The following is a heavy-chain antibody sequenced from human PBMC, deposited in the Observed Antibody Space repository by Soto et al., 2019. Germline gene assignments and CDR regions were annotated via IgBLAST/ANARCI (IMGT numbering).Heavy chain of an antibody. V-gene: IGHV1-69*13. Sequence: SVKVSCKASGGTFSSYAISWVRQAPGQGLEWMGGIIPIFGTANYAQKFQGRVTITADESTSTAYMELSSLRSEDTAVYYCAKVFYYYDSSGYYYFDYWGQGTLVTVSS. CDR2: IIPIFGTA. J-gene: IGHJ4*02. D-gene: IGHD3-22*01. CDR3: AKVFYYYDSSGYYYFDY. CDR1: GGTFSSYA.